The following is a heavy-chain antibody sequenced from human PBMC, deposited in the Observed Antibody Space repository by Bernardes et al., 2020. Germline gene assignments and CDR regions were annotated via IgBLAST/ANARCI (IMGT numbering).Heavy chain of an antibody. CDR2: INHSGST. J-gene: IGHJ4*02. V-gene: IGHV4-34*01. CDR3: ARSSGWYFDY. Sequence: SETLSLTCAVYGGSFSGYYWSWTRQPPGKGLEWIGEINHSGSTNYNPSLKSRVTISVDTSKNQFSLKLSSVTAADTAVYYCARSSGWYFDYWGQGTLVTVSS. CDR1: GGSFSGYY. D-gene: IGHD6-19*01.